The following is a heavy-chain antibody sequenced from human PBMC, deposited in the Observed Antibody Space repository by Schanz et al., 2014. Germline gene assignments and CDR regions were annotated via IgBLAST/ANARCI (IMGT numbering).Heavy chain of an antibody. CDR2: ISYGTSYI. CDR3: ARVALPGYSSPRDAFDI. D-gene: IGHD5-18*01. J-gene: IGHJ3*02. Sequence: EVQLLESGGGLVEPGGSLRLSCAASGFTFSSYAMSWVRQAPGKGLEWVSYISYGTSYIYYAESVKGRFTISRDNAKNSLYLQMNGLRAEDTAVYYCARVALPGYSSPRDAFDIWGQGTMVTVSS. CDR1: GFTFSSYA. V-gene: IGHV3-21*05.